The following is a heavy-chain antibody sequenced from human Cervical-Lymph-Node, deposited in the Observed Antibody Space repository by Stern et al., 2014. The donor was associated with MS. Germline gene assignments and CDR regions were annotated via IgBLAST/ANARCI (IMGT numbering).Heavy chain of an antibody. CDR3: AREGEYCSGSRCYPFLDY. CDR1: GGSLRSYY. CDR2: FYHTGSV. V-gene: IGHV4-59*01. D-gene: IGHD2-15*01. Sequence: QLQLQESGPGLVKPSETLSLTCTVSGGSLRSYYWNWIRQAPGKGLEWLGFFYHTGSVTYSPSLSSRVAMSVDTSKNQFSLTVSSVTAADTAVYYCAREGEYCSGSRCYPFLDYWGQGTLVTVSS. J-gene: IGHJ4*02.